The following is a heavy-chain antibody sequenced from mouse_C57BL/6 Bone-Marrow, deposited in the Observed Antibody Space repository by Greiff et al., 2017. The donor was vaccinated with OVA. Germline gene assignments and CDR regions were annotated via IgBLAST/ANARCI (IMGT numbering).Heavy chain of an antibody. V-gene: IGHV1-72*01. CDR2: IDPKSGGT. J-gene: IGHJ2*01. D-gene: IGHD2-10*02. CDR3: TRGGPRPYFDY. CDR1: GYTFTSYA. Sequence: QVQLQQSGAELVRPGASVKLSCKASGYTFTSYAISWVKQRPGQGLEWIGRIDPKSGGTKYNEKFKSKATLTVDKPSSTANKQLSRLTAEDSAVYYCTRGGPRPYFDYWGQGTTLTVSS.